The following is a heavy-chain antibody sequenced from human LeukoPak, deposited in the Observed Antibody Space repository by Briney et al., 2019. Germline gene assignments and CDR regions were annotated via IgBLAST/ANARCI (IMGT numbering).Heavy chain of an antibody. D-gene: IGHD6-19*01. CDR1: TSTLSSYA. Sequence: GRSLTPSCAPSTSTLSSYAMSCVRHAPGKGLEWVSAISGSGGSTYYADSVKGRFTISRDNSKNTLYLQMNSLRAEDTAVYYCAKRGVAVAAYFDYWGQGTLVTVSS. CDR2: ISGSGGST. CDR3: AKRGVAVAAYFDY. V-gene: IGHV3-23*01. J-gene: IGHJ4*02.